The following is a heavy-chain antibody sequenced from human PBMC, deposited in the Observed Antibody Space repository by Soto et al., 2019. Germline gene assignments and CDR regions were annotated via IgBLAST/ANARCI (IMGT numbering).Heavy chain of an antibody. CDR1: GGTFGSYT. V-gene: IGHV1-69*08. CDR2: IIPIVGTI. CDR3: ACGYSSSSEL. J-gene: IGHJ4*02. D-gene: IGHD6-6*01. Sequence: QVQVVQSGAEVKKPGSSVKVACKASGGTFGSYTVNWVRQAHGQGLEWMGRIIPIVGTINYSQKFHGRVTITADTSTSPAYMELTSLRSDDTAVYFCACGYSSSSELWGQGTLVTVSS.